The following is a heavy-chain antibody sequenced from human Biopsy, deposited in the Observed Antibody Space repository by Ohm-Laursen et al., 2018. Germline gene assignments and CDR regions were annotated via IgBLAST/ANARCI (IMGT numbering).Heavy chain of an antibody. Sequence: ASVKVSCKPSGYTFTAFSVHWLRQAPGHGLEWMGWINPKSGDTDYPQNFQDRVSMTRDTSISTAYMDLSRLRSDDTAVYYCARGRRHCSGTCSRWYFDLWGRGTLVTVSS. CDR3: ARGRRHCSGTCSRWYFDL. D-gene: IGHD2-2*01. V-gene: IGHV1-2*02. CDR1: GYTFTAFS. J-gene: IGHJ2*01. CDR2: INPKSGDT.